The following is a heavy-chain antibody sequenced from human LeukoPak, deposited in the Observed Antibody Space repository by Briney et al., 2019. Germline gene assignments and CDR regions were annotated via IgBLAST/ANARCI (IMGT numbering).Heavy chain of an antibody. Sequence: SETLSLTCTVSGGSISSSSYSWTWIRQPPGKGLEWIGSIHYDGNTYYKPSLRSRVTISVDTSKNQFSLKLSSVTAADTAVYYCARSGYSSGWYSIDYWGQGTLVTVSS. J-gene: IGHJ4*02. D-gene: IGHD6-19*01. CDR3: ARSGYSSGWYSIDY. V-gene: IGHV4-39*07. CDR1: GGSISSSSYS. CDR2: IHYDGNT.